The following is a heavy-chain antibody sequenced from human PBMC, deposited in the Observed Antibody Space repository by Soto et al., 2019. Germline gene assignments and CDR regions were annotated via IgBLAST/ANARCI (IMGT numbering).Heavy chain of an antibody. CDR1: GGSISSYY. J-gene: IGHJ4*02. V-gene: IGHV4-59*01. D-gene: IGHD3-22*01. Sequence: SETLSLTCTVSGGSISSYYWSWIRQPPGKGLEWIGYIFYSGSANYNPSLKSRVTISVDTSKNQFSLKLSSVTAADTAVYYCARADSAYYYDSTGYYSPSYFDNWGQGTLVTVS. CDR3: ARADSAYYYDSTGYYSPSYFDN. CDR2: IFYSGSA.